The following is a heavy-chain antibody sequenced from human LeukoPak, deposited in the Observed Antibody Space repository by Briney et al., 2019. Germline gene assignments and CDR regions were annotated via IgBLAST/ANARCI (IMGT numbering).Heavy chain of an antibody. CDR1: GGTSSNYA. CDR2: IIPIFGTP. Sequence: WASVKVSSKASGGTSSNYAINWVRQAPGQGLEWMGGIIPIFGTPNYAQKFQGRVTVTADESTSTAYMELSSLRSEDTAVYYCARGRYPNWFDPWGQGTLVTVSS. J-gene: IGHJ5*02. CDR3: ARGRYPNWFDP. V-gene: IGHV1-69*13. D-gene: IGHD1-14*01.